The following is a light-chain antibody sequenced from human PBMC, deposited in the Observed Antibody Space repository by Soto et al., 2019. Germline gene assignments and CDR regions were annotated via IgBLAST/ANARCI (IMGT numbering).Light chain of an antibody. J-gene: IGKJ2*01. V-gene: IGKV3-20*01. CDR3: QHYGSSALYT. CDR2: GAS. Sequence: IVMTQSPRTLSLSPGERATLSCRASQNINNNYLAWYQQKAGQAPRPLIYGASSSANGIPDRFSGSGSGTDFNLTISRLGPQDVAVSYCQHYGSSALYTFGQGTKLEIK. CDR1: QNINNNY.